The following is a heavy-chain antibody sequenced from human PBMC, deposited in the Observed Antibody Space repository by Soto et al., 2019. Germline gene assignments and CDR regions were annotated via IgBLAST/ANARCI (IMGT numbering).Heavy chain of an antibody. D-gene: IGHD1-26*01. V-gene: IGHV3-21*01. J-gene: IGHJ4*02. CDR3: ARAPVLLPYSPASFDY. Sequence: EVLLVESGGGLVKPGGSLRLSCAASGFTFSHYTMTWVRQAPGKGLEWVSSISSRSTSIYYADSVKGRFTISRDNAKNSLYLRLDSLRAEAMAGYYCARAPVLLPYSPASFDYWGQGTLVPVSS. CDR2: ISSRSTSI. CDR1: GFTFSHYT.